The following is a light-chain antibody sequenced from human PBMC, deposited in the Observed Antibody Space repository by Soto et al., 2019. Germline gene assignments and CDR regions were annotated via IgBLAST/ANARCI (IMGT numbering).Light chain of an antibody. CDR1: QSINDW. J-gene: IGKJ2*01. V-gene: IGKV1-5*01. CDR2: DAS. CDR3: QQYHSLPYT. Sequence: DIQMTQSPSTLSASVGDRVTITCRASQSINDWLAWYQQKPGKAPKLLIYDASSLESGVSSRFSGSGSGTEFTLTISSLQPDDYATYYCQQYHSLPYTFGQGTKLEIK.